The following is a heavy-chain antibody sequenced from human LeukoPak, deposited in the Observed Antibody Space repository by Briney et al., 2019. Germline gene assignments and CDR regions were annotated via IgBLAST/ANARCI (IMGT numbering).Heavy chain of an antibody. J-gene: IGHJ5*02. D-gene: IGHD4-17*01. Sequence: GGSLRLSCAASGFTFSSYSMNWVRQAPGKGLEWVSYISSSSSTIYYADSVKGRFTISRDNAKNSLYLQMNSLRDEDTAVYYCARVTTVTTSWFDPWGQGTLITVSS. CDR2: ISSSSSTI. CDR3: ARVTTVTTSWFDP. V-gene: IGHV3-48*02. CDR1: GFTFSSYS.